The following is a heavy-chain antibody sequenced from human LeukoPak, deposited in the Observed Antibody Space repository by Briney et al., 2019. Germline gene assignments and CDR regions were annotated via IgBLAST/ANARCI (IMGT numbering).Heavy chain of an antibody. Sequence: ASVKVSCKASGYTFTSYAMHWVRQAPGQRLEWMGWINAGNGNTKYSQKFQGRVTITRDTSASTAYMELSSLRSEDTAVYYCARRGDGDYEFVDYWGQGTLVTVSS. CDR2: INAGNGNT. D-gene: IGHD4-17*01. CDR1: GYTFTSYA. CDR3: ARRGDGDYEFVDY. J-gene: IGHJ4*02. V-gene: IGHV1-3*01.